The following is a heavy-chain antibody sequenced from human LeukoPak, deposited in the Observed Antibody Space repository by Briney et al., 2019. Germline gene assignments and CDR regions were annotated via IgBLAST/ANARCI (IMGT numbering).Heavy chain of an antibody. CDR2: IYYSGNT. D-gene: IGHD3-22*01. Sequence: SETLSLTCTVSGGSISSYYWSWIRQPPGKGLEWIGYIYYSGNTNYNPSLKSRVTISVDTSKNQFSLKLSSVTAADTAVYYCAREPRYYYDSSGYHAYYFDYWGQGTLVTVSS. CDR3: AREPRYYYDSSGYHAYYFDY. J-gene: IGHJ4*02. CDR1: GGSISSYY. V-gene: IGHV4-59*01.